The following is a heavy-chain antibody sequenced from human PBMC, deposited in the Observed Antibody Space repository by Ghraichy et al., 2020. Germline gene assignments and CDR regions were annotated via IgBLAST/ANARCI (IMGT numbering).Heavy chain of an antibody. V-gene: IGHV1-18*01. CDR3: ARDHLGSSWYGVDYYYYYGMDV. Sequence: ASVKVSCKASGYTFTSYGISWVRQAPGQGLEWMGWISAYNGNTNYAQKLQGRVTMTTDTSTSTAYMELRSLRSDDTAVYYCARDHLGSSWYGVDYYYYYGMDVWGQGTTVTVSS. CDR2: ISAYNGNT. CDR1: GYTFTSYG. J-gene: IGHJ6*02. D-gene: IGHD6-13*01.